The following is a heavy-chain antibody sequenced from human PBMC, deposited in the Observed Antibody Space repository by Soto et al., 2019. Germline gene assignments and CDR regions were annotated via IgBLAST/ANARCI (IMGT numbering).Heavy chain of an antibody. D-gene: IGHD2-2*01. V-gene: IGHV4-30-4*01. Sequence: PSETLSLTCTVSGGSISSGDYYWSWIRQPPGKGLEWIGYIYYSGSTYYSPSLKSRVTISVDTSKNQFSLKLSSVTAADTAVYYCAREVVAAPNWFDPWGQGTLVTVSS. J-gene: IGHJ5*02. CDR1: GGSISSGDYY. CDR3: AREVVAAPNWFDP. CDR2: IYYSGST.